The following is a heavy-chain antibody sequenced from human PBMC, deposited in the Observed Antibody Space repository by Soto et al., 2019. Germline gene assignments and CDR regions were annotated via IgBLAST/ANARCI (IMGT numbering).Heavy chain of an antibody. D-gene: IGHD3-9*01. Sequence: SETLSLTCTVSGGSISSGGYYWSWIRQHPGKGLEWIGYIYYSGSTYYNPSLKSRVTISVDTSKNQFSLKLSYVTAADTAVYYCAGRGGLRYVDWFRRTQGWFDPRGQGTMVIVSS. V-gene: IGHV4-31*03. CDR1: GGSISSGGYY. J-gene: IGHJ5*02. CDR3: AGRGGLRYVDWFRRTQGWFDP. CDR2: IYYSGST.